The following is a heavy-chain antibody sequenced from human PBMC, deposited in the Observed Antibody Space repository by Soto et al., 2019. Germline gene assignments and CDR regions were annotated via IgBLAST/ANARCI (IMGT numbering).Heavy chain of an antibody. Sequence: EVQLLESGGGLVEPGGSRRLSCAASGFTFSSYTMSWVRQAPGKGLEWVSTISGSGSSTYSADSVKGRFTISRDNSKNPLYLQMNSLRVEETAIYYCAKAWGIDYWGQGTLVTVSS. CDR1: GFTFSSYT. V-gene: IGHV3-23*01. CDR3: AKAWGIDY. CDR2: ISGSGSST. D-gene: IGHD7-27*01. J-gene: IGHJ4*02.